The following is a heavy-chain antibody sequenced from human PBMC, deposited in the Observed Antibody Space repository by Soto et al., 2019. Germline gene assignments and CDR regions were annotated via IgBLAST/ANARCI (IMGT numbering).Heavy chain of an antibody. D-gene: IGHD4-17*01. CDR1: GFAFSHYT. CDR2: INGGNGPT. J-gene: IGHJ4*02. Sequence: GWSLRLSCAASGFAFSHYTMSWVRTLPGKRLEWVSGINGGNGPTYYADSVKGRFTISRDNSQNTLYLQMNSLRVGDTAIYYCVKDKEPDGAWDFDYWGQGTLVTVSS. V-gene: IGHV3-23*01. CDR3: VKDKEPDGAWDFDY.